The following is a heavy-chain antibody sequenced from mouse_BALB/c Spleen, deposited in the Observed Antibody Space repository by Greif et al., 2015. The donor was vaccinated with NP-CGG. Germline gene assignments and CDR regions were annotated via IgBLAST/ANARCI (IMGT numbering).Heavy chain of an antibody. V-gene: IGHV5-17*02. Sequence: EVHLVESGGGLVQPGGSRKLSCAASGFTFSSFGMHWVRQAPEKGLEWVAYISSGSSTIYYADTVKGRFTISRDNPKNTLFLQMTSLRSEDTAMYYCARGYGNWFAYWGQGTLVTVSA. CDR3: ARGYGNWFAY. J-gene: IGHJ3*01. CDR2: ISSGSSTI. D-gene: IGHD2-1*01. CDR1: GFTFSSFG.